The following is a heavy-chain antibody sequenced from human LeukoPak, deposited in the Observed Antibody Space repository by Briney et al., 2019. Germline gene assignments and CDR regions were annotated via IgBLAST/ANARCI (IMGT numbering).Heavy chain of an antibody. CDR1: GASISSSY. V-gene: IGHV4-59*12. J-gene: IGHJ4*02. CDR3: ARDLTFHGSSGDY. Sequence: SETLSLTCTVSGASISSSYWSWIRQPPGKGLEWIGYIYYSGSSSYNPSLKSRVTISVDTSKNQFSLKLSSVTAADTAVYYCARDLTFHGSSGDYWGQGTLVTVSS. CDR2: IYYSGSS. D-gene: IGHD3-16*01.